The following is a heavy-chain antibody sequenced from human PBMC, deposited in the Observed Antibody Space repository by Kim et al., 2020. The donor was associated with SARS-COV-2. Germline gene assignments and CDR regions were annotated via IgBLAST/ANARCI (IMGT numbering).Heavy chain of an antibody. CDR3: ARDLAAAGPEHY. D-gene: IGHD6-13*01. Sequence: NDNPSRKRRVTIPVNKSKNQFSLKLSSVTAADTAVYYCARDLAAAGPEHYWGQGTLVTVSS. V-gene: IGHV4-4*02. J-gene: IGHJ4*02.